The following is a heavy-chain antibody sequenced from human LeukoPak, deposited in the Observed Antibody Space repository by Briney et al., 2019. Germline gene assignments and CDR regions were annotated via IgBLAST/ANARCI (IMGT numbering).Heavy chain of an antibody. V-gene: IGHV3-30-3*01. CDR1: GFTFSSYA. CDR3: ASEVVTSIEYFQH. D-gene: IGHD2-21*02. CDR2: ISYDGSNK. J-gene: IGHJ1*01. Sequence: PGGSLRLSCAASGFTFSSYAMHWVRQAPGKGLEWVAVISYDGSNKYYADSVKGRFTISRDNSKNTLYLQMNSLRAEDTAVYYCASEVVTSIEYFQHWGQGTLVTVSS.